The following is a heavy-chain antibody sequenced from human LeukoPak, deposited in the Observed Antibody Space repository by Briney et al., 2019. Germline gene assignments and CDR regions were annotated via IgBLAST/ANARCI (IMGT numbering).Heavy chain of an antibody. CDR3: PNTGLAAAGQRGYFEY. CDR2: ISSDGSNK. V-gene: IGHV3-30*18. Sequence: GGSLRLSCVASGFTFSNYGMHWVRQAPGKGLEWVAVISSDGSNKYYADSVKRRFTISRDDSKNTLYLQVNSLRADDTAVYYCPNTGLAAAGQRGYFEYWGQGTLVTVSS. CDR1: GFTFSNYG. D-gene: IGHD6-13*01. J-gene: IGHJ4*02.